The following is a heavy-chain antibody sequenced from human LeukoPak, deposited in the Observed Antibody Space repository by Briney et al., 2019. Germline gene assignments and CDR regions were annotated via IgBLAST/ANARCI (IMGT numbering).Heavy chain of an antibody. CDR2: INHSGST. CDR3: ARGTRSGYSYAYVRGFDY. CDR1: GGSFSGYY. Sequence: PSETLSLTCAVYGGSFSGYYWSWIRQPPGKGLEWIGEINHSGSTNYNPSLKSRVTISVDTSKNQFSLKLSSVTAAGTAVYYCARGTRSGYSYAYVRGFDYWGQGTLVTVSS. V-gene: IGHV4-34*01. J-gene: IGHJ4*02. D-gene: IGHD5-18*01.